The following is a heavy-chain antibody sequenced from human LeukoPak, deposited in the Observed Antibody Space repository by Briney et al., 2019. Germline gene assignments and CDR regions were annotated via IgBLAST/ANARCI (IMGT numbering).Heavy chain of an antibody. D-gene: IGHD4-17*01. CDR2: ISGSGGST. Sequence: GGSLRLSCAASGFTFSSYAMSWVRQAPGKGLEWVSAISGSGGSTYYADSVKGRFTISRDNAKNTLYLQMNSLRAEDTAVYYCARDTDTVTTILDYWGQGTLVTVSS. J-gene: IGHJ4*02. CDR3: ARDTDTVTTILDY. CDR1: GFTFSSYA. V-gene: IGHV3-23*01.